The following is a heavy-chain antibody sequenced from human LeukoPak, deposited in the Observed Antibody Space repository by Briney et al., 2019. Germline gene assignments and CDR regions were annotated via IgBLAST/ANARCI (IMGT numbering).Heavy chain of an antibody. J-gene: IGHJ3*02. Sequence: GGSLRLSCAASGFTFSSYEMNWVRQAPGRGLGWVSFISSSGNTIYYADSVKGRFIISRDNAKNSLYLQMNSLRTEDTAIYYCARERPGEDTFDIWGQGTMVTVSS. CDR2: ISSSGNTI. D-gene: IGHD7-27*01. CDR1: GFTFSSYE. V-gene: IGHV3-48*03. CDR3: ARERPGEDTFDI.